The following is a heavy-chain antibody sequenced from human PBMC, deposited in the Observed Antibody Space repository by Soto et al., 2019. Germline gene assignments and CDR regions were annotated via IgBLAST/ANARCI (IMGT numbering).Heavy chain of an antibody. CDR2: IYHSGST. D-gene: IGHD3-22*01. CDR3: AGYITIISSGWFDP. CDR1: GGSISSGGYS. J-gene: IGHJ5*02. Sequence: QLQLQESGSGLVKPSQTLSLTCAVSGGSISSGGYSWSWIRQPPGKGLEWIGYIYHSGSTYYNPSLKSRVTISVDRSKNQFALKLSSVTASDTAGYYCAGYITIISSGWFDPWGQGTLVTVSS. V-gene: IGHV4-30-2*01.